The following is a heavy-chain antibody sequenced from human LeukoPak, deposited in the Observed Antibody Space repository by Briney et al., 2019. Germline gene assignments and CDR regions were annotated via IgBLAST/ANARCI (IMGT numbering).Heavy chain of an antibody. CDR3: ARDAGGRYCSSTSCFDYYYGMDV. J-gene: IGHJ6*02. CDR2: IYYSGST. Sequence: PSETLSLTCTVSGGSISSYYWSWIRQPPGKGLEWIGYIYYSGSTNYNPSLKSRVTISVDTSKNQFSLRLSSVTAADTAVYYCARDAGGRYCSSTSCFDYYYGMDVWGQGTTVTVSS. V-gene: IGHV4-59*01. D-gene: IGHD2-2*01. CDR1: GGSISSYY.